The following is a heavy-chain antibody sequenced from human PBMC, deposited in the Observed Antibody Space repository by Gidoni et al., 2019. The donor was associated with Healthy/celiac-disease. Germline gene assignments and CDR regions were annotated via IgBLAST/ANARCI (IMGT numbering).Heavy chain of an antibody. V-gene: IGHV3-33*08. CDR1: GVTFSSYG. CDR2: IWYDGSNK. J-gene: IGHJ4*02. CDR3: ARDNYDFWSGYSFFDY. Sequence: QVQLVESGGGVVQPGRSLRLSCAASGVTFSSYGMHWVRQAPGKGLEWVAVIWYDGSNKYYADSVKGRFTISRDNSKNTLYLQMNSLRAEDTAVYYCARDNYDFWSGYSFFDYWGQGTLVTVSS. D-gene: IGHD3-3*01.